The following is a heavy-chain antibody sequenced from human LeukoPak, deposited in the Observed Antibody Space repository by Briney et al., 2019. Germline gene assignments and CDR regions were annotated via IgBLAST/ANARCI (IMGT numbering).Heavy chain of an antibody. J-gene: IGHJ4*02. D-gene: IGHD1-1*01. V-gene: IGHV4-39*01. Sequence: SETLSLTCTVSGGSISRTNYHWGWIRQPPGKDLEWIGSIYDSGSTYYNPSLKSRVTISVDTSKNQFSLRLSSVAAADTAVYYCASVMTGSIFDYWGQGTLVTVSS. CDR1: GGSISRTNYH. CDR3: ASVMTGSIFDY. CDR2: IYDSGST.